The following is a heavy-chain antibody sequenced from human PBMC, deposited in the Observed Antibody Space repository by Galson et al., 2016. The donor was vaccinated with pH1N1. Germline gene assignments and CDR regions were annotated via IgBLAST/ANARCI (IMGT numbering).Heavy chain of an antibody. CDR1: GFPFSSYA. CDR3: ARVFEEYFLYGMDV. D-gene: IGHD2/OR15-2a*01. J-gene: IGHJ6*02. Sequence: SLRLSCAASGFPFSSYAMHWVRRAPGKGLAWVAVVSYDGKNKYLADSVKGRFTISRDNSKNTVYLQMNSLGPDDTAVYYCARVFEEYFLYGMDVWGQGTTVTVS. CDR2: VSYDGKNK. V-gene: IGHV3-30*04.